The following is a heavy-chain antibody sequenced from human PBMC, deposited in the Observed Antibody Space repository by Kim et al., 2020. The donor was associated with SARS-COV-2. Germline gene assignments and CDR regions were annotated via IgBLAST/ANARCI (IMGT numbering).Heavy chain of an antibody. J-gene: IGHJ4*02. CDR3: ARDDAARGVII. Sequence: SETLSLTCTVSGGSISSGSYYWSWIRQPAGKGLEWIGRIYTSGSTNYNPSLKSRVTISVDTSKNQFSLKLSSVTAADTAVYYCARDDAARGVIIWGQGTLVTVSS. D-gene: IGHD3-10*01. V-gene: IGHV4-61*02. CDR1: GGSISSGSYY. CDR2: IYTSGST.